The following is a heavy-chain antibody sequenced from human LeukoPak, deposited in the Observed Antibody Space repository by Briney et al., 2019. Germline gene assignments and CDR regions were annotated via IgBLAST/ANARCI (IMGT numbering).Heavy chain of an antibody. CDR2: IYPRDGST. Sequence: VASAKVSCKASGYTFTSNYIHWARQAPGQGLEWMGMIYPRDGSTSYAQKFQGRVTVTRDTSTSTVHMELSGLRSEDTAVYYCARDQEGFDYWGQGTLVTVSS. CDR1: GYTFTSNY. CDR3: ARDQEGFDY. V-gene: IGHV1-46*01. J-gene: IGHJ4*02.